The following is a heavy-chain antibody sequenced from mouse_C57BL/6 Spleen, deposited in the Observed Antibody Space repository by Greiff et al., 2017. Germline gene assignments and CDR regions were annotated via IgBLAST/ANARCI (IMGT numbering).Heavy chain of an antibody. Sequence: QVQLQQPGAELVMPGASVKLSCKASGYTFTSYWMHWVKQRPGPGLECIGEIDPSDSYTNYNQKFKGKSTLTVDKSSSTAYMQLSSLTSEDSAVYYCARTYYSNGAWFAYWGQGTLVTVSA. CDR1: GYTFTSYW. CDR2: IDPSDSYT. D-gene: IGHD2-5*01. J-gene: IGHJ3*01. V-gene: IGHV1-69*01. CDR3: ARTYYSNGAWFAY.